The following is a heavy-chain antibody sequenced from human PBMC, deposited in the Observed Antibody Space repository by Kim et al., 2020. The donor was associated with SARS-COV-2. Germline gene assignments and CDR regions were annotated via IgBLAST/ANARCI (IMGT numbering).Heavy chain of an antibody. Sequence: ASVKVSCKASGYTFTSYYMHWVRQAPGQGLEWMGIINPSGGSTSYAQKFQGRVTMTRDTSTSTVYMELSSLRSEDTAVYYCARDGSSSQLGEVGYFDLWGRGTLVTVSS. CDR2: INPSGGST. J-gene: IGHJ2*01. V-gene: IGHV1-46*01. CDR3: ARDGSSSQLGEVGYFDL. CDR1: GYTFTSYY. D-gene: IGHD6-13*01.